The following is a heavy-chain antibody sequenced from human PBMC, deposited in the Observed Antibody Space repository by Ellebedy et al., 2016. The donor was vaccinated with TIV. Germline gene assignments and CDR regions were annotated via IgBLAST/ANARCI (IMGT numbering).Heavy chain of an antibody. D-gene: IGHD1-26*01. CDR3: ARDDGAGASDY. CDR2: ISYDGSDK. CDR1: GFTFSSYA. Sequence: GGSLRLSCAASGFTFSSYAMHWVRQAPGKGLERAAVISYDGSDKYYADSVKGRFTISRDNSKNTLYLQMNSLRAEDTAIYYCARDDGAGASDYWGQGTLVTVSS. V-gene: IGHV3-30*01. J-gene: IGHJ4*02.